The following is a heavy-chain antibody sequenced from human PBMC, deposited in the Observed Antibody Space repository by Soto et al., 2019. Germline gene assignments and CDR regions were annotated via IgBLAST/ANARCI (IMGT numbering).Heavy chain of an antibody. Sequence: GAPGEVGCKASGYSVNSYGVSGGRQAPGQGLEWMGGIIPIFGKANYAQKFQGRVTITADESTSTAYMELSSLRSEDTAVYYCAVDGSGSYSYDYWGQGTLVTVSS. J-gene: IGHJ4*02. CDR1: GYSVNSYG. V-gene: IGHV1-69*13. CDR2: IIPIFGKA. D-gene: IGHD3-10*01. CDR3: AVDGSGSYSYDY.